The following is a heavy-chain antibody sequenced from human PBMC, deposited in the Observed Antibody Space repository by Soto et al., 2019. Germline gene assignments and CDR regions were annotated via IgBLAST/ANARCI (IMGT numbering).Heavy chain of an antibody. D-gene: IGHD2-15*01. CDR1: SDSISSSTW. CDR2: IFHSGST. J-gene: IGHJ4*02. CDR3: ASSPGSLAGDY. V-gene: IGHV4-4*02. Sequence: QVQLRESGPGLVKPSGTLSLTCAVSSDSISSSTWWSWVRQPPGRGLEWIGEIFHSGSTNYNPSPKSRVTISLGKSKNQFSLNLTSVTAADTAVYHCASSPGSLAGDYWGQGILVSVTS.